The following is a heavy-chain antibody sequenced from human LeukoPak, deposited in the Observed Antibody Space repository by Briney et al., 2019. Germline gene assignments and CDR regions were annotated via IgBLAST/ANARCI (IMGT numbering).Heavy chain of an antibody. J-gene: IGHJ4*02. CDR1: GYTFSSHG. Sequence: ASVKVSFKASGYTFSSHGVSWVRQAPGQGLEWMGWIGAYNGNTNYAQNLQGRVTMTTDTSTSTAYMELRSLRSDDTAVYYCARDHQYDFDYWGQGTLVTVSS. CDR2: IGAYNGNT. CDR3: ARDHQYDFDY. D-gene: IGHD2-2*01. V-gene: IGHV1-18*01.